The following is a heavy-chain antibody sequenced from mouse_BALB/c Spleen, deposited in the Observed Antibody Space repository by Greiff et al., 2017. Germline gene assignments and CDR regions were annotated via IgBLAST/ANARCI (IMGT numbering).Heavy chain of an antibody. Sequence: EVMLVESGGGLVKPGGSLKLSCAASGFTFSSYAMSWVRQSPEKRLEWVAEISSGGSYTYYPDTVTGRFTISRDNAKNTLYLEMSSLRSEDTAMYYCARDQGGYYVGYYAMDYWGQGTSVTVSS. CDR1: GFTFSSYA. V-gene: IGHV5-9-4*01. D-gene: IGHD2-3*01. CDR2: ISSGGSYT. CDR3: ARDQGGYYVGYYAMDY. J-gene: IGHJ4*01.